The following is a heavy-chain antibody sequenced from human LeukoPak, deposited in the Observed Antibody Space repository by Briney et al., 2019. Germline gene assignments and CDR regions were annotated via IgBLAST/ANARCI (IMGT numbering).Heavy chain of an antibody. D-gene: IGHD3-3*01. Sequence: ASVKVSCKASGYTFTSYDINWVRQATGQGLEWMGWMNPNSGNTGYAQKFQGRVTITRNTSISTAYMELSSLRSEDTAVYYCARDHPPTVGYDFWSGYYGSWFDPWGQGTLVTVSS. CDR1: GYTFTSYD. V-gene: IGHV1-8*03. CDR2: MNPNSGNT. J-gene: IGHJ5*02. CDR3: ARDHPPTVGYDFWSGYYGSWFDP.